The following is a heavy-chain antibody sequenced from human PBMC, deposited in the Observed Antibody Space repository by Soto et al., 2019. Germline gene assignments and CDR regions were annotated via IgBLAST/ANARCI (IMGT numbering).Heavy chain of an antibody. V-gene: IGHV4-61*08. Sequence: ETLSLTCTVSGGSVSSGDYYWSWIRQPPGKGLEWIGYIYYSGNTNYNPSLKSRVIISVDTSKNLFSLKLTSVTAADTAVYYCARALRSQRQRIAGSAPGAIDFSGQAPLLTVSS. CDR2: IYYSGNT. J-gene: IGHJ4*03. D-gene: IGHD6-13*01. CDR3: ARALRSQRQRIAGSAPGAIDF. CDR1: GGSVSSGDYY.